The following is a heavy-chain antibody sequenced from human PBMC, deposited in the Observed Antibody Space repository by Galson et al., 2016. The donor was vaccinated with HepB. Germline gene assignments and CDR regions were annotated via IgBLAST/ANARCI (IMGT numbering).Heavy chain of an antibody. Sequence: SLRLSCAASGFTFSDYGMHWVRQAPGKGLEWVAPISYDGSLKYFADSVKGRFTISRDNSKNTLYVQMNSLRPEDTAVYYCATAPSGSGADRHQDNFHYWGQGTLVTVSS. CDR1: GFTFSDYG. V-gene: IGHV3-30*03. J-gene: IGHJ4*02. CDR2: ISYDGSLK. D-gene: IGHD3-10*01. CDR3: ATAPSGSGADRHQDNFHY.